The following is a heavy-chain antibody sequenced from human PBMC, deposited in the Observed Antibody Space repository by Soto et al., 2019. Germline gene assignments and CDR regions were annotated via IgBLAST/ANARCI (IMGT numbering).Heavy chain of an antibody. CDR3: ARATVTTLDAFDI. Sequence: QVQLQESGPGLVKPSQTLSLTCTVSGGSISSGDYYWSWIRQPPGKGLEWIGYIYYSGSTYYNPSLKRRVTISVDTSKNQFSLKLSSVTAADTAVYYCARATVTTLDAFDIWGQGTMVTVSS. CDR2: IYYSGST. V-gene: IGHV4-30-4*01. CDR1: GGSISSGDYY. D-gene: IGHD4-17*01. J-gene: IGHJ3*02.